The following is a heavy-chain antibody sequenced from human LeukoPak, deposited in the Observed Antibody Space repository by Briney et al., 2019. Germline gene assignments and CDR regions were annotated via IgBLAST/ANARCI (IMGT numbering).Heavy chain of an antibody. V-gene: IGHV3-33*06. Sequence: GGSLRLSCVASGFTFSSYGMHWVRQAPGKGLEWVAVIWYDGSNKYYADSVKGRFTISRDNSKNTLYLQMNSLRAEDTAVYYCAKDPELRPYYYYYYMDVWGKGTTVTVSS. J-gene: IGHJ6*03. CDR3: AKDPELRPYYYYYYMDV. D-gene: IGHD3-10*01. CDR1: GFTFSSYG. CDR2: IWYDGSNK.